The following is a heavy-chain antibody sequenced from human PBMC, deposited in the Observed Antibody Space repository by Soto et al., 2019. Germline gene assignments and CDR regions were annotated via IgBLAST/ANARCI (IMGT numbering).Heavy chain of an antibody. CDR1: GFTFSNAW. J-gene: IGHJ4*02. D-gene: IGHD1-1*01. CDR2: IYSGGST. V-gene: IGHV3-66*01. Sequence: GGSLRLSCAASGFTFSNAWMSWVRQAPGKGLEWVSVIYSGGSTYYADSVKGRFTISRDNSKNTLYLQMNSLRAEDTAVYYCARFPGTVGFDYWGQGTLVTVSS. CDR3: ARFPGTVGFDY.